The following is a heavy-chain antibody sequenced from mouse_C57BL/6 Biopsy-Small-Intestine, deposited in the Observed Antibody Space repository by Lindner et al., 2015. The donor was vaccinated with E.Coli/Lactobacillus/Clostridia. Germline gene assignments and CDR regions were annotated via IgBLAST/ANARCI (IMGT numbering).Heavy chain of an antibody. J-gene: IGHJ4*01. CDR1: GDTFSYYP. V-gene: IGHV1-74*01. D-gene: IGHD1-1*02. Sequence: SVKVSCKASGDTFSYYPFSWVRQAPGQGLEWMGRIIPILHIPDYAPKFQGRVTITADKSTSTVYMELSSLRSEDTAVYYCASDSGGYPGYWGQGTLVTVSS. CDR2: IIPILHIP. CDR3: ASDSGGYPGY.